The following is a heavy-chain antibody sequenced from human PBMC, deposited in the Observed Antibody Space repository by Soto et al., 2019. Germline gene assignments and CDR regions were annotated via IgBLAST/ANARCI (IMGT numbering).Heavy chain of an antibody. J-gene: IGHJ4*02. CDR2: IDPSDSQT. V-gene: IGHV5-10-1*01. D-gene: IGHD3-22*01. CDR3: ARQIYDSDTGPNFQYYFDS. CDR1: GYSFAGYG. Sequence: GGPMKICCRGAGYSFAGYGITWVRQKPGKGLEWMGRIDPSDSQTYYSPAFRGHVTISVTKSITTVFLQWSSLRASDTAMYYCARQIYDSDTGPNFQYYFDSWGQGTPVTVSS.